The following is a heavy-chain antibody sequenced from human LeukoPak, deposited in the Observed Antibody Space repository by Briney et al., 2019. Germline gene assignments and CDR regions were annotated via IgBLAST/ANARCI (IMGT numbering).Heavy chain of an antibody. CDR3: AREGGVDAFDI. D-gene: IGHD3-16*01. Sequence: PGGSLRLSCAASGXTFSSYGMHWVRQAPGKGLEWVAVIWYDGSNKYYADSVKGRFTISKDNSKNTLYLQMNSLRAEDTAVYYCAREGGVDAFDIWGQGTMVTVSS. CDR1: GXTFSSYG. CDR2: IWYDGSNK. J-gene: IGHJ3*02. V-gene: IGHV3-33*01.